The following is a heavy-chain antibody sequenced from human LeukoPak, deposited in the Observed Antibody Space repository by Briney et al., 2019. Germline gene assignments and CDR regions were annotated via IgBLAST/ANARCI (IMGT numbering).Heavy chain of an antibody. Sequence: GGSLRLSCAASGFTFSSYSMNWVRQAPGKGLEWVSSISSSSSYIYYADSVKGRFTISRDNAKNSLYLQMNSLRAEDTAVYYCARDISFYDILTGYLDYYYYYGMDVWGQGTTVIVSS. V-gene: IGHV3-21*01. J-gene: IGHJ6*02. D-gene: IGHD3-9*01. CDR2: ISSSSSYI. CDR1: GFTFSSYS. CDR3: ARDISFYDILTGYLDYYYYYGMDV.